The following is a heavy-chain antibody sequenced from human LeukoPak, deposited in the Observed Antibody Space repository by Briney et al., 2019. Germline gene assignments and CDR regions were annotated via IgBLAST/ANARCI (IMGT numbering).Heavy chain of an antibody. V-gene: IGHV3-74*01. D-gene: IGHD3-22*01. Sequence: GGSLRLSCAASGFTFSSYWMHWVRQAPGKGLVWVSRINGDGSSTNYADSVKGRFTISRDNAKNTLYLQMNSLRAEDTAVYYCAKDRPNYHESNGHYYRRDGDYWGQGTLVTVSS. J-gene: IGHJ4*02. CDR1: GFTFSSYW. CDR3: AKDRPNYHESNGHYYRRDGDY. CDR2: INGDGSST.